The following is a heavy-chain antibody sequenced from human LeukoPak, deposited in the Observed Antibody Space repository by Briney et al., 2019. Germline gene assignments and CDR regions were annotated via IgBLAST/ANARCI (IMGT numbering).Heavy chain of an antibody. CDR3: ARAGGYYSYYFDY. J-gene: IGHJ4*02. Sequence: GRSLRLSCAASGFTFSSYAMHWVRQAPGKGLEWVAVISYDGSNKYYADSVKGRFTISRDNSKNTLYLQMNSLRAEDTAVYYCARAGGYYSYYFDYWGQGTLVTVSS. D-gene: IGHD3-22*01. CDR1: GFTFSSYA. CDR2: ISYDGSNK. V-gene: IGHV3-30*04.